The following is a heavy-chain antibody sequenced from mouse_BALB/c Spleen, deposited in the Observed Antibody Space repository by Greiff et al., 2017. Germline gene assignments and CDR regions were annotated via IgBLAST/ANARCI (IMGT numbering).Heavy chain of an antibody. J-gene: IGHJ2*01. D-gene: IGHD2-4*01. CDR3: ARIYYDYSFFDD. V-gene: IGHV5-17*02. Sequence: EVQVVESGGGLVQPGGSRKLSCAASGFTFSSFGMHWVRQAPEKGLEWVAYISSGSSTIYYADTVKGRFTISRDNPKNTLFLQMTSLRSEDTAMYYCARIYYDYSFFDDWGQGTTLTVSS. CDR1: GFTFSSFG. CDR2: ISSGSSTI.